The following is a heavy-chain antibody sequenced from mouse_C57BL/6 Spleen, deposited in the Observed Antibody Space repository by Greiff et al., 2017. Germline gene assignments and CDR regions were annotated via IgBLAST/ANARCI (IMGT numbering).Heavy chain of an antibody. Sequence: QVQLQQSGTELVKPGASVKLSCKASGYTFTSYWMHWVKQRPGQGLEWIGNINPSNGGTNYNEKFKGKATLTVDKSSSTAYMQLSSLTSENSAVYYCARVGVWLPHYFDYWGQGTTLTVSS. D-gene: IGHD2-2*01. J-gene: IGHJ2*01. CDR2: INPSNGGT. CDR1: GYTFTSYW. CDR3: ARVGVWLPHYFDY. V-gene: IGHV1-53*01.